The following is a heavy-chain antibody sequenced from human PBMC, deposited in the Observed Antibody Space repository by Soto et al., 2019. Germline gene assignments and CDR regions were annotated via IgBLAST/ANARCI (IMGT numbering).Heavy chain of an antibody. Sequence: GGSLRLSCAASGFTFSSYGMHWVRQAPGKGLEWVSVIWCDGSNKYYADSVKGRFTISRDNSKNTLYLQMNSLRAEDTAVYYCAKDSLPSFQSHVDYFDYWGQGTLVTVPQ. D-gene: IGHD2-15*01. V-gene: IGHV3-33*06. CDR1: GFTFSSYG. J-gene: IGHJ4*02. CDR2: IWCDGSNK. CDR3: AKDSLPSFQSHVDYFDY.